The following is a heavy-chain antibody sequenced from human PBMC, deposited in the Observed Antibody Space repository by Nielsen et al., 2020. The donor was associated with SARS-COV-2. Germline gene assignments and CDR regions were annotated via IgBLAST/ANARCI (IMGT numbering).Heavy chain of an antibody. CDR1: EFTVSSRD. Sequence: GESLKISCEASEFTVSSRDMSWVRQAPGKGLEWVSIIRSDGNTDYTDSVKGRFTISRDNSKNTLFLQMNSLRPEDTAVYYCAKVHSTMNTPFDYWGQGNLVIVSS. CDR2: IRSDGNT. J-gene: IGHJ4*02. D-gene: IGHD3-3*01. CDR3: AKVHSTMNTPFDY. V-gene: IGHV3-66*01.